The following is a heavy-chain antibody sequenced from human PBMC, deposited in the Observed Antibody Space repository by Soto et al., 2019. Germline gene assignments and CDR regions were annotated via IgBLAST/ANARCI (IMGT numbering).Heavy chain of an antibody. CDR1: GGSISSGGYY. Sequence: QVQLQESGPGRVKPSQTLSLTGTVSGGSISSGGYYCSWIRQHPGKGLEWIGYIYYSGSTYYTPSLQCRFTNSVDTSKQQFPVKLSSVTSEDTAVYYCERDNPAARAEAGTVNYFDYWGQGPLVTVSS. CDR2: IYYSGST. CDR3: ERDNPAARAEAGTVNYFDY. D-gene: IGHD6-13*01. V-gene: IGHV4-31*03. J-gene: IGHJ4*02.